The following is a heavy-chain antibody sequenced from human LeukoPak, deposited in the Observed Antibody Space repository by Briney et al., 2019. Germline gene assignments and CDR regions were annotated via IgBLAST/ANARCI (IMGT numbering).Heavy chain of an antibody. V-gene: IGHV4-61*02. CDR1: GDSISSGSYY. Sequence: SQTLSLTCTVSGDSISSGSYYWSWIRQPAGKGLEWIGRIYTSGSTNYNPSLKSRVTISVDTSKNQFSLKLSSVTAADTAVYYCARDRWFGELSHLDVWGKGTTVTISS. CDR3: ARDRWFGELSHLDV. J-gene: IGHJ6*04. D-gene: IGHD3-10*01. CDR2: IYTSGST.